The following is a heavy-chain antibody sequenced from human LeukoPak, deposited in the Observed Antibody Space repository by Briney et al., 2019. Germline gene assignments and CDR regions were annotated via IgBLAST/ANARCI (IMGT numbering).Heavy chain of an antibody. CDR3: ARGTLPAAIF. J-gene: IGHJ4*02. D-gene: IGHD2-2*01. CDR2: IYHSGST. Sequence: PSETLSLTCAVSGGSISSSNWWSWVRQPPGKGLEWIGEIYHSGSTNYNPSLQSRVTISVDKSKNQFSLKLSSVTAADTAVYYCARGTLPAAIFWGQGTLVTVSS. V-gene: IGHV4-4*02. CDR1: GGSISSSNW.